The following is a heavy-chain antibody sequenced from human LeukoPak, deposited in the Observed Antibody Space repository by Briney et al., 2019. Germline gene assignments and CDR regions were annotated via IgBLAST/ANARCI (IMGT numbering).Heavy chain of an antibody. J-gene: IGHJ3*02. CDR1: GYTFTGYY. CDR3: ARDSSTVTIDAFDI. Sequence: GASVKVSCKASGYTFTGYYMHWVRQAPGQGLEWMGWIDPNSGGTNYAQKFQGRVTMTRDTSISTAYMELSRLRSDDTAVYYCARDSSTVTIDAFDIWAKGQWSPSLQ. D-gene: IGHD4-11*01. CDR2: IDPNSGGT. V-gene: IGHV1-2*02.